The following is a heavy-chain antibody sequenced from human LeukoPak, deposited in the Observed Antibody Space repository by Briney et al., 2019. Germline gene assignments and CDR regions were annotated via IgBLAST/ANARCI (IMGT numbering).Heavy chain of an antibody. Sequence: SETLSLTCNVSGGSISSSSYYWGWIRQSPGKGLEWIGSIFYSGSTYYNPSLKSRVTISIDTSENQFSLKLSSVTAADTAVYYCATTPALAVAGTLDPKEWGQGTLVTVSS. D-gene: IGHD6-19*01. CDR3: ATTPALAVAGTLDPKE. V-gene: IGHV4-39*01. CDR1: GGSISSSSYY. J-gene: IGHJ4*02. CDR2: IFYSGST.